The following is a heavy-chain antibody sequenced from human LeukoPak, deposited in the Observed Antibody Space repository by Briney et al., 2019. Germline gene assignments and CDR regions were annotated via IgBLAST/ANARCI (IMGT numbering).Heavy chain of an antibody. D-gene: IGHD3-22*01. CDR2: IDWSGGST. V-gene: IGHV3-20*04. Sequence: GGSLRLSCGASGFTFDDYGMSWVRQAPGKGPEWGSGIDWSGGSTGYADSVKGRFTISRDNAKNSLYLQMNSLRAEDTALYYCARRVLGKYERSGYPYFDYWGQGTLVTVSS. J-gene: IGHJ4*02. CDR3: ARRVLGKYERSGYPYFDY. CDR1: GFTFDDYG.